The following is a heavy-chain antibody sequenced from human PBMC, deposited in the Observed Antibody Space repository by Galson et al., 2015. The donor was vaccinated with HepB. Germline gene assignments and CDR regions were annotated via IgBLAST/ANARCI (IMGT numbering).Heavy chain of an antibody. Sequence: SLRLSCAASGFTFSSYGMHWVRQAPGKGLEWVAVISYDGSNKYYADSVKGRFTISRDNSKNTLYLQMNSLRAEDTAVYYCAKGDASFIVVVPAAPLDYWGQGTL. CDR3: AKGDASFIVVVPAAPLDY. D-gene: IGHD2-2*01. J-gene: IGHJ4*02. V-gene: IGHV3-30*18. CDR1: GFTFSSYG. CDR2: ISYDGSNK.